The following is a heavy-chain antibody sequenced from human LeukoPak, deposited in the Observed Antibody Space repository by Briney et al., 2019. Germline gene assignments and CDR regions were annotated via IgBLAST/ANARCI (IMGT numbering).Heavy chain of an antibody. V-gene: IGHV3-33*01. D-gene: IGHD2-21*01. CDR1: GFTFSSYG. J-gene: IGHJ4*02. CDR3: ARSLWPEDY. CDR2: IWYDGSKK. Sequence: GGSLRLSCAASGFTFSSYGMHWVRQAPGKGLEWVAVIWYDGSKKYYADSVTGRFTVSRDNSKNTLYLQMNSLRAEDSAVYYCARSLWPEDYWGQGTLVTVSS.